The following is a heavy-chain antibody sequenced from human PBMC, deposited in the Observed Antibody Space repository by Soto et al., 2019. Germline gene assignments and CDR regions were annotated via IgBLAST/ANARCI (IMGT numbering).Heavy chain of an antibody. Sequence: RASVKVSCKASGYTFTSYGISWVRQAPGQGLEWTGWISAYNGNTNYAQKLQGRVTMTTDTSTSTVYMELRSLRSDDTAVYYCARDRRGSSRSGFDYWGQGTLVTVS. CDR2: ISAYNGNT. CDR3: ARDRRGSSRSGFDY. V-gene: IGHV1-18*04. J-gene: IGHJ4*02. CDR1: GYTFTSYG. D-gene: IGHD6-6*01.